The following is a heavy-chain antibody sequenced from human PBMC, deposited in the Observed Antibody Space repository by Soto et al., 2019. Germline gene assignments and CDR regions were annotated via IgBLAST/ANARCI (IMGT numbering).Heavy chain of an antibody. D-gene: IGHD3-10*01. V-gene: IGHV4-30-2*01. CDR2: IYHSGST. CDR1: GGSISRGGYS. CDR3: ARLAWFGELLSLGGFDY. Sequence: SETLSLTCAVSGGSISRGGYSWSWIRQPPGKGLEWIGYIYHSGSTYYNPSLKSRVTISVDRSKNQFSLKPSSVTAADTAVYYCARLAWFGELLSLGGFDYWGQGTLVTVS. J-gene: IGHJ4*02.